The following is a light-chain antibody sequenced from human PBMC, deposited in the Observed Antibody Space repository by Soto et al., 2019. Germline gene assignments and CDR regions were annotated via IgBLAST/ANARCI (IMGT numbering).Light chain of an antibody. CDR1: QSVSSN. CDR3: QQYNNWPPIT. Sequence: IVMTQSPATLSVSPGERATPSCRASQSVSSNLAWYQQNPGQAPRLLIYGATTRATGIPTRFSGSGSGTEFTLTISSLQSEDFAVYYCQQYNNWPPITFGQGTRLEIK. V-gene: IGKV3-15*01. CDR2: GAT. J-gene: IGKJ5*01.